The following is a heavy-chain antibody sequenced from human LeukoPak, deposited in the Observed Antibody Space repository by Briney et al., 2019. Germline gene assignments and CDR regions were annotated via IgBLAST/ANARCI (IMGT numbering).Heavy chain of an antibody. CDR2: FDPGSGEI. Sequence: ASVNVSFKVSGYSLTELSTHWVRQAPGKGVEWMGGFDPGSGEIIYEQKFQDRVSMSEDTSTDTAYMKLSSLRSEDTAQYYCATGTHYDLLPFWGQGTLVTVSS. V-gene: IGHV1-24*01. J-gene: IGHJ4*02. CDR1: GYSLTELS. CDR3: ATGTHYDLLPF. D-gene: IGHD3-9*01.